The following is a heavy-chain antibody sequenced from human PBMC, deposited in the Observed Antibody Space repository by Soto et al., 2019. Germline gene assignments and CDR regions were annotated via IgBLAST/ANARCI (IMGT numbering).Heavy chain of an antibody. J-gene: IGHJ3*01. CDR3: ARYFMVRGVMSAFDL. CDR2: IYYIGST. D-gene: IGHD3-10*01. CDR1: GGSISSGGYY. V-gene: IGHV4-31*03. Sequence: QVQLQESGPGLVKPSQTLSLTCTVSGGSISSGGYYWSWIRQHPGKALEWIGYIYYIGSTYYNPALLSRVTISVDTSKNQFSLKLSSVTAAETAVYYCARYFMVRGVMSAFDLWGQGTMVTVSS.